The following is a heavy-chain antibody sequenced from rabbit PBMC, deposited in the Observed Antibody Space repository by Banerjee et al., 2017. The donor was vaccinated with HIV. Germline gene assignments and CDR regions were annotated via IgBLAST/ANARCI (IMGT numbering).Heavy chain of an antibody. V-gene: IGHV1S43*01. J-gene: IGHJ4*01. Sequence: QEQLVESGGGLVKPGGTLTLTCKASGIDFSADYYFWWARQAPGKGLELIACIYISSGSTDYASWVNGRFTVSRSTSLNTVDLQMTSLTAADTATYFCVRAGVYAGSSSYTGFDFNLWGPGTLVTVS. CDR1: GIDFSADYY. CDR3: VRAGVYAGSSSYTGFDFNL. CDR2: IYISSGST. D-gene: IGHD8-1*01.